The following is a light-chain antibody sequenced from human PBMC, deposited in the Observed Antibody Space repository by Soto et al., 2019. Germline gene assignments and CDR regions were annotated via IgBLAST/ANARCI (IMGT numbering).Light chain of an antibody. Sequence: DIVMTQSPVTLSVSPGDRATLSCRASQSVGHNLAWFQQKPGQAPRLLIYGASAGATGIPDRFSGSGFGTEFTLTISSLQSEALAVYYCQQYNTWTRTFGQGTKVE. J-gene: IGKJ1*01. V-gene: IGKV3-15*01. CDR2: GAS. CDR1: QSVGHN. CDR3: QQYNTWTRT.